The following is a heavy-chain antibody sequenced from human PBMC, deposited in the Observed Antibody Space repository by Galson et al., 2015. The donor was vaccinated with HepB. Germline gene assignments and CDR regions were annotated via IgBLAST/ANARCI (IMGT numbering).Heavy chain of an antibody. CDR2: ISYDGSNK. V-gene: IGHV3-30-3*01. D-gene: IGHD1-26*01. Sequence: LRLSCAASGFTFSSYAMHWVRQAPGKGLEWVAVISYDGSNKYYADSVKGRFTISRDNSKNTLYLQMNSLRAEDTAVYYCARATVGATRAFDIWGQGTMVTVSS. J-gene: IGHJ3*02. CDR3: ARATVGATRAFDI. CDR1: GFTFSSYA.